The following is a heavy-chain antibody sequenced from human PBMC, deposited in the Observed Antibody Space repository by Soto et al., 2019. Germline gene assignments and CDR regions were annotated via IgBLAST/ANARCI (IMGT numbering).Heavy chain of an antibody. D-gene: IGHD2-21*02. CDR2: INPNSGGT. V-gene: IGHV1-2*04. CDR1: GYTFTGYY. CDR3: ARTCGGDCYSAFDI. Sequence: ASVKVSCKASGYTFTGYYMHWVRQAPGQGLEWMGWINPNSGGTNYAQKFQGWVTMTRDTSINTAYMELSRLRSDDTAVYYCARTCGGDCYSAFDIWGQGTMVTVSS. J-gene: IGHJ3*02.